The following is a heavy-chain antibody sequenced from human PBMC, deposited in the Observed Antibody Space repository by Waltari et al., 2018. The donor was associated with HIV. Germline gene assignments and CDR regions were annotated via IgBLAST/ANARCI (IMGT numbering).Heavy chain of an antibody. CDR1: GFPFRSYW. V-gene: IGHV3-7*01. CDR2: IKQDESGI. D-gene: IGHD6-13*01. J-gene: IGHJ4*02. Sequence: EVQLVESGGGLVQPGGSLRLSCAAYGFPFRSYWMCWVLQAPGEGLEWVANIKQDESGINYVDSLKVRFTISRDNAKNSLYLQMNSLRAEDTAVYFCARRGGRSSPLGYWGQGTLVTVSS. CDR3: ARRGGRSSPLGY.